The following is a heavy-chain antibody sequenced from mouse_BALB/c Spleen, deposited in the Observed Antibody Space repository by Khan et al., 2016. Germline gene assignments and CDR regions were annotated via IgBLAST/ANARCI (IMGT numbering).Heavy chain of an antibody. CDR2: ISHSGDS. D-gene: IGHD1-2*01. CDR1: GDSITSGH. J-gene: IGHJ3*01. Sequence: EVQLVESGPSLAKPSQTLSLTCSVTGDSITSGHWNWIRKFPGNKFDFMGYISHSGDSYYNPSLKSRISITRDTSKNQYYLQLNSVTTEDTATYYCATWDNYGSAFAYWGQGTLVTVAA. CDR3: ATWDNYGSAFAY. V-gene: IGHV3-8*02.